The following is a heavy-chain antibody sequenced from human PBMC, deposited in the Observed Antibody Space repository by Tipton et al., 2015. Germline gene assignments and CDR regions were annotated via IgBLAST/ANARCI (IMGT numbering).Heavy chain of an antibody. CDR2: IRYTGIT. CDR1: SDSISKYY. D-gene: IGHD3-9*01. CDR3: ACQDYDSLTRDYQTVDY. V-gene: IGHV4-59*01. Sequence: TLSLTCTVSSDSISKYYWTWIRQPPGKELQWIGYIRYTGITNYNPSLKSRVTIPVDTSKTQFSLKVSSVTAADTAMYYCACQDYDSLTRDYQTVDYWGQGTLVTVSS. J-gene: IGHJ4*02.